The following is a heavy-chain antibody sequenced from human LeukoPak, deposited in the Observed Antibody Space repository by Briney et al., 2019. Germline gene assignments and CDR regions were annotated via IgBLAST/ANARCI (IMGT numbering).Heavy chain of an antibody. CDR3: TTLYCGGDCYEDH. CDR2: IKSKTDGGTT. V-gene: IGHV3-15*01. J-gene: IGHJ4*02. Sequence: RSGGSLRLSCAASGFTFSNAWMSWVRQAPGKGLEWVGRIKSKTDGGTTDYAAPVKGRFTISGDDSKNTLYLQMNSLKTEDTAVYYCTTLYCGGDCYEDHWGQGTLVTVSS. D-gene: IGHD2-21*02. CDR1: GFTFSNAW.